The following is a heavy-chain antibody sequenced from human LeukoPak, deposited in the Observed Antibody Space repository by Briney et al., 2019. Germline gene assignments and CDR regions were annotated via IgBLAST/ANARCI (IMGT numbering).Heavy chain of an antibody. V-gene: IGHV4-61*02. J-gene: IGHJ4*02. CDR3: ARDRDYGDFTFDY. Sequence: SETLSLTCTVSGGSISSGDYYWNWIRQPAGKGLEWIGRIYTSGSTNYNPSLKSRVTMSVDTSKNQFSLKLSSVTAADTAVYYCARDRDYGDFTFDYWGQGTLVTVSS. CDR1: GGSISSGDYY. CDR2: IYTSGST. D-gene: IGHD4-17*01.